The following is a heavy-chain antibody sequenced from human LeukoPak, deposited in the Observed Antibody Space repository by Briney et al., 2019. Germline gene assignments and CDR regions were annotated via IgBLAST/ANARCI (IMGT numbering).Heavy chain of an antibody. V-gene: IGHV3-21*01. CDR1: GFMFSAYS. CDR3: ARERGRLVDY. Sequence: GGSLRLSCTASGFMFSAYSMNWVRQAPGKGLEWVSSISSSSGNIYYADPVKGRFTVARDNAKNSMYLQMNSLRAEDTAVYFCARERGRLVDYWGQGTLVTVSS. D-gene: IGHD3-9*01. CDR2: ISSSSGNI. J-gene: IGHJ4*02.